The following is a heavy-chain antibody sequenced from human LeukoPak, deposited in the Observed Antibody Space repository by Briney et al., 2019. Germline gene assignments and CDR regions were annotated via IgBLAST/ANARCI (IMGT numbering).Heavy chain of an antibody. Sequence: SETLSLTCDVSGDSITTEYYWWGWLRQPPGKGLEWIAIIFYTGKIHDNPSLRNRISMSVDTSKDQFSLRLSAVTAADSAVYYCARQLGVGVWALDRWGQGTLVTVSS. V-gene: IGHV4-39*01. CDR1: GDSITTEYYW. D-gene: IGHD3-16*01. J-gene: IGHJ4*02. CDR3: ARQLGVGVWALDR. CDR2: IFYTGKI.